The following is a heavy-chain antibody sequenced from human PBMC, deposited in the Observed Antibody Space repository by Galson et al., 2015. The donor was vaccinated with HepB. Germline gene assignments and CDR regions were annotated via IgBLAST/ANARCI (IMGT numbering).Heavy chain of an antibody. CDR3: ARDKFTMIVVVTDDAFDI. V-gene: IGHV3-21*01. Sequence: SLRLSCAASGFTFSSYSMNWVRQAPGKGLEWVSSISSSSSYIYYADSVKGRFTISRDNAKNSLYLQMNSLRAEDTAVYYCARDKFTMIVVVTDDAFDIWGQGTMVTVSS. CDR2: ISSSSSYI. D-gene: IGHD3-22*01. J-gene: IGHJ3*02. CDR1: GFTFSSYS.